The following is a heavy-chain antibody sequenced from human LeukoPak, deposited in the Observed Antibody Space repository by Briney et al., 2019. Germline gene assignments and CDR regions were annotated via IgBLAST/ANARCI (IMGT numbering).Heavy chain of an antibody. Sequence: KSSETLSLTCTVSGDSISRSTYYWAWIRQPPGKGLEWIGSVYYGRSPYFNPSLESRATISVDTSKNHFPLKMSSVTAADTAVYHCARSSGTGTFSYWGQGTLVTVSS. CDR3: ARSSGTGTFSY. J-gene: IGHJ4*02. V-gene: IGHV4-39*02. D-gene: IGHD6-25*01. CDR2: VYYGRSP. CDR1: GDSISRSTYY.